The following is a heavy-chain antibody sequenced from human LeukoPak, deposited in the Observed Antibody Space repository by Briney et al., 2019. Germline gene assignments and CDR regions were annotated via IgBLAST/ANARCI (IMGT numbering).Heavy chain of an antibody. CDR1: GFTFSSYA. V-gene: IGHV3-30*02. Sequence: GGSLRLSCAASGFTFSSYAMSWVRQAPGKGLEWVAFIRYDGSNKYYADSVKGRFTISRDNSKNTLYLQMNSLRAEDTAVYYCAKDGGRFSITMVRGVSPPDYWGQGTLVTVSS. CDR2: IRYDGSNK. CDR3: AKDGGRFSITMVRGVSPPDY. J-gene: IGHJ4*02. D-gene: IGHD3-10*01.